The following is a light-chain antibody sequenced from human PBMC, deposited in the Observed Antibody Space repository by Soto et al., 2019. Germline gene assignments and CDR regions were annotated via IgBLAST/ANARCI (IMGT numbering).Light chain of an antibody. CDR2: AAS. CDR3: QNYNTAPRT. Sequence: DVQMTQSPSSLSASVGDRVTITCRASQAISFYLAWYQQKPGKVPKLLIYAASTLQSGVPSRFSGSGSGTDFTLTISSLQAEDVATYYCQNYNTAPRTFGQGTQVEVK. V-gene: IGKV1-27*01. CDR1: QAISFY. J-gene: IGKJ1*01.